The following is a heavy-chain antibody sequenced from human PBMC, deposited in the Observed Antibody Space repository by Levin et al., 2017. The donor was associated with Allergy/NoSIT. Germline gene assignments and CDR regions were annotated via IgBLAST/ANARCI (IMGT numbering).Heavy chain of an antibody. CDR2: IKKKSDGGTT. J-gene: IGHJ3*02. CDR1: GFSFNNAY. Sequence: GESLKISCAASGFSFNNAYMSWVRQAPGKGLEWVGRIKKKSDGGTTDNAAPVKGRFVVSRDDSKNTLYLQMINLKSEDTAVYYCTTSLFTDDAFDIWGQGTMVTVSS. V-gene: IGHV3-15*01. CDR3: TTSLFTDDAFDI.